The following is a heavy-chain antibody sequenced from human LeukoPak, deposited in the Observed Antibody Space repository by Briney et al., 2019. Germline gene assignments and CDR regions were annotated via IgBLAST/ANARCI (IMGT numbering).Heavy chain of an antibody. CDR3: ARLGASQHYYYDMDV. J-gene: IGHJ6*03. CDR2: ISSSSGGT. CDR1: GFTFSSYV. V-gene: IGHV3-23*01. Sequence: GGSLRLSCAASGFTFSSYVMTWVRQAPGKGLEWVSTISSSSGGTYYADSVKGRFIISRDNSKNTLYLQMNSLRAEDTAVYYGARLGASQHYYYDMDVWGKGTTVTVSS. D-gene: IGHD3-9*01.